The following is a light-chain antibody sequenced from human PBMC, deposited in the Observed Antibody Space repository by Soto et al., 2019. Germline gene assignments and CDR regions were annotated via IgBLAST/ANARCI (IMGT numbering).Light chain of an antibody. CDR1: SSDVGAYNY. CDR3: SSFASSNTWV. J-gene: IGLJ3*02. V-gene: IGLV2-8*01. CDR2: EVT. Sequence: QSALTQPPSASGSPGQSVTISCTGTSSDVGAYNYVSWYQQHAGKAPKLVIYEVTKRPSGVPDRFSGSKSANTASLTVSGLQAEDEADYYRSSFASSNTWVFGGGTQLTVL.